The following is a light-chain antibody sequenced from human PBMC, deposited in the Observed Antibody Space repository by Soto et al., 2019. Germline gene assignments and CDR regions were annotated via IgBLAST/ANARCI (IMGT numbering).Light chain of an antibody. CDR1: QSVSSD. CDR3: QQRSRWVT. Sequence: EIVLTQSPATLSLSPGERATLSCRASQSVSSDLAWYQQKPGQAPRLLIYDASNRATGIPARFSGGGSGTDFTLTISSLAPEDFAIYYCQQRSRWVTFGPGTKVDIK. V-gene: IGKV3-11*01. CDR2: DAS. J-gene: IGKJ3*01.